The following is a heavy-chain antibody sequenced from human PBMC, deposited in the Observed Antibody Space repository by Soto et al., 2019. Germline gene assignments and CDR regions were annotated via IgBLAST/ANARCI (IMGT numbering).Heavy chain of an antibody. Sequence: QVQLVQSGAEVKKPGSSVKVSCKASGGTFSSYAISWVRQAPGQGLEWMGGIIPIFGTANYAQKFQGRVTITADESTSTAYMEQSSLRSEDTAVYYCARVPHLDMITFGGVIVDYWGQGTLVTVSS. V-gene: IGHV1-69*01. CDR3: ARVPHLDMITFGGVIVDY. CDR1: GGTFSSYA. D-gene: IGHD3-16*02. CDR2: IIPIFGTA. J-gene: IGHJ4*02.